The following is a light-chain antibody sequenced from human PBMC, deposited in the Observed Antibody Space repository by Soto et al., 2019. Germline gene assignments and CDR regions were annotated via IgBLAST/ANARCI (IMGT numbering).Light chain of an antibody. CDR2: DAS. CDR1: QDITKY. Sequence: DIQMTQSPSSLSASVGDRVTITCQASQDITKYLNWYQQKPGRAPKLLIYDASNLETGVPSRFSGTGSGTYFTVTISSLQPEDFATYYCQKYNSAPLTFGGGTKVEIK. J-gene: IGKJ4*01. V-gene: IGKV1-33*01. CDR3: QKYNSAPLT.